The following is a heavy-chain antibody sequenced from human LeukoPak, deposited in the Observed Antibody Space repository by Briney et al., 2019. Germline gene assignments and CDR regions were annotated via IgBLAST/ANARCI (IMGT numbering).Heavy chain of an antibody. Sequence: ASVKVSCKASGYTFTSYGISWVRQAPGQGLEWMGWISAYNGNTNYAQKLQGRVTMTTDTSTSTAYMELRSLRSDDTAVYYCARDLVPEHGYCSSTSCYYFDYWGQGTLVTVSS. J-gene: IGHJ4*02. CDR2: ISAYNGNT. D-gene: IGHD2-2*03. CDR3: ARDLVPEHGYCSSTSCYYFDY. CDR1: GYTFTSYG. V-gene: IGHV1-18*01.